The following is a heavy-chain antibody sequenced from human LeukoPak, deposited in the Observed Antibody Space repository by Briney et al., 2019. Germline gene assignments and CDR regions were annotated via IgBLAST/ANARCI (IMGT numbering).Heavy chain of an antibody. CDR3: AKDLNYDLWSGLGN. D-gene: IGHD3-3*01. Sequence: GGSLRLSCAASGFTFSSYAMSWVRQAPGKGLEWVSAISGSGGSTYYADSVKGRFTISRDNSKNTLYLQMNSLRAEDTAVYYCAKDLNYDLWSGLGNRGQGTLVTVSS. CDR2: ISGSGGST. J-gene: IGHJ4*02. CDR1: GFTFSSYA. V-gene: IGHV3-23*01.